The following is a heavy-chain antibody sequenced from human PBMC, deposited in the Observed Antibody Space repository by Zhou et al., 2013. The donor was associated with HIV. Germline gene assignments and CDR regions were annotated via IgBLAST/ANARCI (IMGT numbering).Heavy chain of an antibody. Sequence: QVQLVQSGAEVKKPGSSVKVSCKASGGTFSSYAISWVRQAPGQGLEWMGRIIPILGIANYAQKFQGRVTITADKSTSTAYMELSSLRSEDTAVYYCATEQQLVRPSYYYYYMDVWGKGTTVTVSS. D-gene: IGHD6-13*01. CDR3: ATEQQLVRPSYYYYYMDV. CDR1: GGTFSSYA. V-gene: IGHV1-69*04. J-gene: IGHJ6*03. CDR2: IIPILGIA.